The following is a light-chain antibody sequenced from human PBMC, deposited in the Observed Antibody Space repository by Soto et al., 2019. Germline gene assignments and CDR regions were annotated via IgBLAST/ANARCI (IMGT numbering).Light chain of an antibody. CDR2: DVT. CDR3: SSYTNKDTLL. J-gene: IGLJ3*02. V-gene: IGLV2-14*03. Sequence: QSVLTQPAPVSGSPGQSITISCTGTSSDVGGYDHVSWYQQHPGKAPKLIIYDVTVRPSGISPRFSGSKSDNTASLAVSGLQPEDEADYYCSSYTNKDTLLFGGGTKLTVL. CDR1: SSDVGGYDH.